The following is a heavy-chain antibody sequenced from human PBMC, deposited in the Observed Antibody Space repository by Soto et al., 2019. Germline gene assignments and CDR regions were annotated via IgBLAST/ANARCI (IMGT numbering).Heavy chain of an antibody. CDR3: AKVGDYDSSGYYYYFDY. V-gene: IGHV3-30*18. CDR1: GFTFSSYG. D-gene: IGHD3-22*01. CDR2: ISYDGSNK. J-gene: IGHJ4*02. Sequence: QVQLVESGGGVVQPGRSLRLSCAASGFTFSSYGMHWVRQAPGKGLEWVAVISYDGSNKYYADSVKGRFTISRDNSKNTLYLQMNSLRAEDTAVYYCAKVGDYDSSGYYYYFDYRGQGTLVTVSS.